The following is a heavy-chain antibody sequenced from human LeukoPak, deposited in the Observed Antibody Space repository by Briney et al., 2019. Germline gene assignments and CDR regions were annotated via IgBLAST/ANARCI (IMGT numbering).Heavy chain of an antibody. CDR2: IYHSGST. J-gene: IGHJ4*02. CDR1: GYSISSGYY. CDR3: ARGGGIAARARPFDY. V-gene: IGHV4-38-2*02. D-gene: IGHD6-6*01. Sequence: SETLSLTCTVSGYSISSGYYWGWIRQPPGKGLEWIGRIYHSGSTYYNPSLKSRVTISVDTSKNQFSLKLSSVTAADTAVYYCARGGGIAARARPFDYWGQGTLVTVSS.